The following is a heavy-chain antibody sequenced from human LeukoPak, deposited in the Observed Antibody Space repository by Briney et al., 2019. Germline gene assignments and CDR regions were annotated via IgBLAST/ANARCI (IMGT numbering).Heavy chain of an antibody. J-gene: IGHJ4*02. CDR2: ISGSGGST. CDR3: ARKMYGDYFFDY. V-gene: IGHV3-23*01. D-gene: IGHD4-17*01. CDR1: GFTFSSYA. Sequence: GGSLRLSCAASGFTFSSYAMSWVRQAPGKGLEWVSAISGSGGSTYYADSVKGRFTISRDNSKNTLYLQMNSLRAEDTAIYYCARKMYGDYFFDYWGQGTLVTVSS.